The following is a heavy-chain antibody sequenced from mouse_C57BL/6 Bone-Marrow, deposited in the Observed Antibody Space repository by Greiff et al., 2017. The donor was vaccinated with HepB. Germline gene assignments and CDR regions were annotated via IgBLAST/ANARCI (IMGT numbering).Heavy chain of an antibody. Sequence: EVHLVESGPGLVKPSQSLSLTCSVTGYSITSGYYWNWIRQFPGNKLEWMGYISYDGSNNYNPSLKNRISITRDTSKNQFFLKLNSVTTEDTATYYCAKLLRYFDVWGTGTTVTVSS. CDR2: ISYDGSN. CDR3: AKLLRYFDV. CDR1: GYSITSGYY. D-gene: IGHD1-1*01. V-gene: IGHV3-6*01. J-gene: IGHJ1*03.